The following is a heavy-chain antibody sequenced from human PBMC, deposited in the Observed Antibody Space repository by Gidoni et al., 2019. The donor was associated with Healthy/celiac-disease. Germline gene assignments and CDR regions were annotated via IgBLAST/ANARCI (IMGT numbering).Heavy chain of an antibody. V-gene: IGHV4-61*02. J-gene: IGHJ5*02. Sequence: GLEWIGRIYTSGSTNYNPSLKSRVTISVDTSKNQFSLKLSSVTAADTAVYYCARDRDSSGFNWFPLGPGNPGHRLL. D-gene: IGHD3-22*01. CDR2: IYTSGST. CDR3: ARDRDSSGFNWFP.